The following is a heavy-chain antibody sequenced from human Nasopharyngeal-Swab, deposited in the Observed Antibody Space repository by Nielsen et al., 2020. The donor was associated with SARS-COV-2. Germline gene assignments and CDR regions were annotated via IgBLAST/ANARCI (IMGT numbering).Heavy chain of an antibody. Sequence: SETLSLTCTVPGGSISSGGYYWSWIRQHPGKGLEWIGYIYYSGSTYYNPSLKSRVTISVDTSKNQFSLKLSSVTAADTAVYYCARAKQPGITMIVVVTHWYFDLWGRGTLVTVSS. CDR1: GGSISSGGYY. D-gene: IGHD3-22*01. CDR3: ARAKQPGITMIVVVTHWYFDL. CDR2: IYYSGST. J-gene: IGHJ2*01. V-gene: IGHV4-31*03.